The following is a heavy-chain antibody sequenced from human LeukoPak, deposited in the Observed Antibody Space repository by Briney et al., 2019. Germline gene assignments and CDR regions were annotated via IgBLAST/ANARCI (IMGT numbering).Heavy chain of an antibody. CDR2: ISGDGGRT. J-gene: IGHJ4*02. V-gene: IGHV3-43*02. CDR1: GFIFSDYN. Sequence: WGSLRLSCAASGFIFSDYNMHWVRQVPGKGLEWVSIISGDGGRTSYADSVKGRVTISRDNSKNSLYLQMNSLRTEDTAFYYCAKDVSGSIDSWGQGTLVTVSS. D-gene: IGHD5/OR15-5a*01. CDR3: AKDVSGSIDS.